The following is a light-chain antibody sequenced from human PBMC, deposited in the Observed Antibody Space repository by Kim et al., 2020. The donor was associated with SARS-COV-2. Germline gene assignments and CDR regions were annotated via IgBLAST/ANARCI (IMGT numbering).Light chain of an antibody. CDR2: LAS. CDR1: QTISTW. J-gene: IGKJ2*01. V-gene: IGKV1-5*03. Sequence: DIQMTQSPSTLSASVGDRVTITCRASQTISTWLAWYQQKPGKAPNLLIYLASTLESGVPSRFIGSGSGTEFTLPIDSLQPDDFATYYCQHYSRFPYTFGQGTKLEI. CDR3: QHYSRFPYT.